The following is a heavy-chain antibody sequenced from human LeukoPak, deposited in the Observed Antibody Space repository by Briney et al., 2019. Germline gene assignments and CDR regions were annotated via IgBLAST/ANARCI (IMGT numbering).Heavy chain of an antibody. Sequence: GGSLRLSCAASGFTFSDYYMSWIRQAPGKGLERVSYISSRGHLIHYADSVKGRFTISRDNAKNSLYLQMNSLRADDTAVYYCARDGSGWFFDYWGQGTQVTVSS. J-gene: IGHJ4*02. D-gene: IGHD6-19*01. CDR1: GFTFSDYY. CDR3: ARDGSGWFFDY. V-gene: IGHV3-11*04. CDR2: ISSRGHLI.